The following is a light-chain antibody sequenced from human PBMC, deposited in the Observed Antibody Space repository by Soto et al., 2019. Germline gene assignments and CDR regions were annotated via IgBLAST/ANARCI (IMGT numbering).Light chain of an antibody. V-gene: IGKV3-20*01. CDR2: RAS. CDR3: QQYESSPLT. Sequence: EIVLTQSPDTLSLSPGERATLSCRASQSVSSALLAWYQQKPGQAPRLLIYRASTRATGIPDRFTGGGSGTDFTLTFSRLEPEDFAVYYCQQYESSPLTFGGGTKVEIK. J-gene: IGKJ4*01. CDR1: QSVSSAL.